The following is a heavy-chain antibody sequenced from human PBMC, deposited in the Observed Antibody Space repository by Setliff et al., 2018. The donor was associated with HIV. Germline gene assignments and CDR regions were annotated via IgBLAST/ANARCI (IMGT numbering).Heavy chain of an antibody. CDR3: ARLVWTGYGSRASDI. CDR2: GYYIGST. V-gene: IGHV4-59*11. J-gene: IGHJ3*02. D-gene: IGHD5-12*01. CDR1: GGSISSHY. Sequence: PSETLSLTCTVSGGSISSHYWSWIRQPPGKGLEWIGYGYYIGSTNYNPSLQSRVTISIDTSKTQFSLKLTSVTTADTAVYYCARLVWTGYGSRASDIWGQGTVVTVSS.